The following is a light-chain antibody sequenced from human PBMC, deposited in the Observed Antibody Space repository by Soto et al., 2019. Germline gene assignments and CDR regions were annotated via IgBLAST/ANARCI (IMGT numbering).Light chain of an antibody. V-gene: IGKV3-20*01. CDR2: RAS. Sequence: PGARATLSCRASQSVTNNYLAWYQQKPGQAPRLLIYRASSRATGIPDRFSGSGSGTDFTLTISRLQPEDFVVYFCQQYFRSPLTFGQGTKVEIK. CDR3: QQYFRSPLT. CDR1: QSVTNNY. J-gene: IGKJ1*01.